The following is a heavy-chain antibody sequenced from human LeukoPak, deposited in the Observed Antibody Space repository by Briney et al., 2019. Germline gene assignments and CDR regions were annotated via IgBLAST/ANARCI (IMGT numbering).Heavy chain of an antibody. D-gene: IGHD6-19*01. V-gene: IGHV1-69*05. Sequence: SVKVSCKASGGTFSSYAISWVRQAPGQGLEWMGGIISIFGTANYAQKFQGRVTITTGESTSTAYMELSSLRSEDTAVYYCAVNIAVAGNMDYWGQGTLVTVSS. CDR2: IISIFGTA. CDR1: GGTFSSYA. CDR3: AVNIAVAGNMDY. J-gene: IGHJ4*02.